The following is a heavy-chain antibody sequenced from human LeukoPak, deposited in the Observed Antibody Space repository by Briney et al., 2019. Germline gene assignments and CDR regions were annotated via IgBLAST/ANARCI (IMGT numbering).Heavy chain of an antibody. V-gene: IGHV1-69*13. Sequence: ASVKVSCKASGGTFSSYAISWVRQAPGQRLEWMGGIIPNFGTANYAQKFQGRVTITADESTSTAYMGLSSLRSEDTAVYYCARDFLAYCGGDCYPDAFDIWGQGTMVTVSS. CDR3: ARDFLAYCGGDCYPDAFDI. D-gene: IGHD2-21*02. J-gene: IGHJ3*02. CDR2: IIPNFGTA. CDR1: GGTFSSYA.